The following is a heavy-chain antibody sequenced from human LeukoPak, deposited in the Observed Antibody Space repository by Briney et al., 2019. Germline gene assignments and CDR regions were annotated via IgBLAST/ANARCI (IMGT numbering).Heavy chain of an antibody. D-gene: IGHD3-22*01. V-gene: IGHV3-74*01. CDR2: INHDGSST. CDR3: AKVAPSSGYSFDY. J-gene: IGHJ4*02. CDR1: GFTFSTFW. Sequence: GGSLRLSCATSGFTFSTFWMHWVRQAPGKGLVWVSRINHDGSSTNYADSVKGRFTISRDNSKNTLYVEMKSLRAEDTAVYYCAKVAPSSGYSFDYWGQGTLVTVSS.